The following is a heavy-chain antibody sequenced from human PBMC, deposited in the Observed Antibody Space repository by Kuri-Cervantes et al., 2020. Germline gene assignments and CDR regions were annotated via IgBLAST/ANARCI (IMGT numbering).Heavy chain of an antibody. J-gene: IGHJ6*02. CDR3: ATDRLWFGELVSYYYGMDV. D-gene: IGHD3-10*01. Sequence: ASVKVSCKASGYTFTGYYMHWVRQAPGQGLEWMGIINPSGGSTSYAQKFQGRVTMTRDTSTSTVYMELSSLRSEDTAVYYCATDRLWFGELVSYYYGMDVWGQGTTVTVSS. V-gene: IGHV1-46*01. CDR1: GYTFTGYY. CDR2: INPSGGST.